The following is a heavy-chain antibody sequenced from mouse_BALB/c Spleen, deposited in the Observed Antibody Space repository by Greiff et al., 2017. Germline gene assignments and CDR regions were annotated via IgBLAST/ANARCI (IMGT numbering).Heavy chain of an antibody. Sequence: QVQLKESGPGILQPSQTLSLTCSFSGISLSTSGMGVSWIRQPSGKGLEWLAHIYWDDDKRYNPSLKSRLTISKDTSRNQVFLKITSVDTADTATYYCARHYRSFAYWGQGTLVTVSA. D-gene: IGHD2-14*01. J-gene: IGHJ3*01. V-gene: IGHV8-12*01. CDR2: IYWDDDK. CDR1: GISLSTSGMG. CDR3: ARHYRSFAY.